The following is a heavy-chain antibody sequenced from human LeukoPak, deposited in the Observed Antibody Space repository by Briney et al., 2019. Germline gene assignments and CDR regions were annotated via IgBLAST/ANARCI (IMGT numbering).Heavy chain of an antibody. D-gene: IGHD2-15*01. Sequence: SGGSLRLSCAASGFTFSSYAMSWVRQAPGKGLEWVSLISGGGGSTYYADSVKGRFTISRDNAKNTLYLQMNSLRAEDTAVYYCASGCSVGSCYGDYWGQGTLVTVSS. CDR1: GFTFSSYA. CDR2: ISGGGGST. CDR3: ASGCSVGSCYGDY. V-gene: IGHV3-23*01. J-gene: IGHJ4*02.